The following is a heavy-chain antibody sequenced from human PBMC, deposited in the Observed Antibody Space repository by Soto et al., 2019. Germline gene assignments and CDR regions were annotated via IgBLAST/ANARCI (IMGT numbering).Heavy chain of an antibody. V-gene: IGHV1-46*01. Sequence: QVQLSQFGAEVKKPGASVKVSCKASGYSFTNFHIHWVRQAPGQGLGWMGMIDPSGGITRDAQRLQGRITMTRDASTSTVYMELRSLTSEDTAVYYCERDVIGHDNYETIGYYFDHWGQGTLVTVSS. D-gene: IGHD3-22*01. J-gene: IGHJ4*02. CDR2: IDPSGGIT. CDR1: GYSFTNFH. CDR3: ERDVIGHDNYETIGYYFDH.